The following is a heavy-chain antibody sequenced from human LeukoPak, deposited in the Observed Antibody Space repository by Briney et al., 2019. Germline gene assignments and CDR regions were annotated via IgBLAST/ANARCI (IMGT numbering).Heavy chain of an antibody. CDR1: GFTFSSYE. D-gene: IGHD3-16*01. CDR2: ISSSGTTK. V-gene: IGHV3-48*03. Sequence: GSLRLSCAASGFTFSSYEMNWVRQAPGKGLEWISYISSSGTTKYYADSVKGRFTISRDNAKNSLYLQMNSLRAEDTAVYYGARNPAVSYDYVWGSFAGYWGQGTLVTVSS. J-gene: IGHJ4*02. CDR3: ARNPAVSYDYVWGSFAGY.